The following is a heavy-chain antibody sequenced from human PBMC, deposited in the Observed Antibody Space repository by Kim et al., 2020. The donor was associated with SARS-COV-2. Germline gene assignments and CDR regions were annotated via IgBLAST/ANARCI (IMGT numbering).Heavy chain of an antibody. Sequence: GGSLRLSCAASGFTFSSYGMHWVRQAPGKGLEWVAVISYDGSNKYYADSVKGRFTISRDNSKNTLYLQMNSLRAEDTAVYYCAKDQKVTMVRGVIITYRPYYYGMDVWGQGTTVTVSS. J-gene: IGHJ6*02. D-gene: IGHD3-10*01. V-gene: IGHV3-30*18. CDR2: ISYDGSNK. CDR1: GFTFSSYG. CDR3: AKDQKVTMVRGVIITYRPYYYGMDV.